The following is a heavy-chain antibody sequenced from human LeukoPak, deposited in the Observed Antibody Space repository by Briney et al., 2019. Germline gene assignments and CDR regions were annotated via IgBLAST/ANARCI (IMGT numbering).Heavy chain of an antibody. V-gene: IGHV3-7*05. Sequence: GGSLRLSCAASGFTFSTYLMSWVRQAPGKGLEWVANIKQDGTEKYYVDSVKGRFTISRDNAKNSLYLQMNSLRAEDTAVYYCARDSEWGLLRSDYWGQGTLVTVSS. CDR1: GFTFSTYL. CDR3: ARDSEWGLLRSDY. J-gene: IGHJ4*02. CDR2: IKQDGTEK. D-gene: IGHD1-26*01.